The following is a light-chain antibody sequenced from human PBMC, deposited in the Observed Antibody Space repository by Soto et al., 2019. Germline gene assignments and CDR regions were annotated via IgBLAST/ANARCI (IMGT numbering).Light chain of an antibody. CDR2: LNSDGSH. CDR1: SGHSSYA. V-gene: IGLV4-69*01. Sequence: QLVLTQSPSASASLGASVKLTCTLSSGHSSYAIAWHQQQPEKGPRYLMKLNSDGSHSKGDGIPDRFSGSSSGAERYLTISSLQSEDEADYYCQTWGTSPQVVFGGGTKVTVL. CDR3: QTWGTSPQVV. J-gene: IGLJ2*01.